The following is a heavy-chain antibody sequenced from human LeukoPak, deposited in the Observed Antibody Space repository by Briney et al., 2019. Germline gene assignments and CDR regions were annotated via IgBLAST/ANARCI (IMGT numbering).Heavy chain of an antibody. CDR2: ISSSSSTI. CDR1: GFTFSSYS. CDR3: ARGPVVPAALFYYYYYMDV. V-gene: IGHV3-48*01. J-gene: IGHJ6*03. Sequence: GGSLRLSCAASGFTFSSYSMNWVRQAPGKGLEWVSYISSSSSTIYYADSVKGRFTISRDNAKNSLYLQMNSLRAEDTAVYYCARGPVVPAALFYYYYYMDVWGKGTTVTVSS. D-gene: IGHD2-2*01.